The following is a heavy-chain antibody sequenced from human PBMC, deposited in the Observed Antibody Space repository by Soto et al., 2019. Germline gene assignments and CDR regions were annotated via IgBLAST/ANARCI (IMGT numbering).Heavy chain of an antibody. J-gene: IGHJ4*02. V-gene: IGHV4-39*01. D-gene: IGHD2-2*01. CDR1: GGSISSSSYY. CDR2: IYYSGST. CDR3: ARLDCNSTSCYSPIDY. Sequence: SETLSLTCTVSGGSISSSSYYWGWIRQPPGKGLEWIGSIYYSGSTYYNPSLKSRVTISVDTSKNQFSLKLSSVTAADTAVYYCARLDCNSTSCYSPIDYWGQGTLVTVSS.